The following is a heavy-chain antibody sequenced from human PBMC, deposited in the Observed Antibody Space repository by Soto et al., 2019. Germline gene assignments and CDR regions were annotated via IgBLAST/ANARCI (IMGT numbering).Heavy chain of an antibody. CDR1: GFTFSSYG. D-gene: IGHD1-26*01. Sequence: QVQLVESGGGVVQPGRSLRLSCAASGFTFSSYGMHWVRQAPGKGLEWVAVISYDGSNKYYADSVKGRFTISRDNSKNRLYLQMNRLRAEDTAVYYCAKRGSYSIVGATGDYWGQGTLVTVSS. CDR3: AKRGSYSIVGATGDY. CDR2: ISYDGSNK. V-gene: IGHV3-30*18. J-gene: IGHJ4*02.